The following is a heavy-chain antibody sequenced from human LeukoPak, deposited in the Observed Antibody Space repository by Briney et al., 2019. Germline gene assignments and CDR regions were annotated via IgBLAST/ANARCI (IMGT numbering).Heavy chain of an antibody. D-gene: IGHD2-2*01. J-gene: IGHJ6*03. V-gene: IGHV3-30*04. CDR3: ARSISTSEKPYYYYYYMEV. CDR1: GFTFSSYA. CDR2: ISYDGSNK. Sequence: GGSLRLSCAASGFTFSSYAMHWVRQAPGKGLEWVAVISYDGSNKYYADSVKGRFTISRDNSKNTLYLQMNSLRAEDTAIYYCARSISTSEKPYYYYYYMEVWGKGTTVTISS.